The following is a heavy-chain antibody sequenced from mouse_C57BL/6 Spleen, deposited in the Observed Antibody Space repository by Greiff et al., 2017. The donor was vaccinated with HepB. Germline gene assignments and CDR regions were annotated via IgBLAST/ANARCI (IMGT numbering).Heavy chain of an antibody. V-gene: IGHV5-16*01. D-gene: IGHD1-1*01. Sequence: EVKLVESEGGLVQPGSSMKLSCTASGFTFSDYYMAWVRQVPEKGLEWVANINYDGSSTYYLDSLKSRFIISRDNAKNILYLQMSSLKSEDTATYYCAREDYYGSSPFDVWGTGTTVTVSS. CDR3: AREDYYGSSPFDV. J-gene: IGHJ1*03. CDR2: INYDGSST. CDR1: GFTFSDYY.